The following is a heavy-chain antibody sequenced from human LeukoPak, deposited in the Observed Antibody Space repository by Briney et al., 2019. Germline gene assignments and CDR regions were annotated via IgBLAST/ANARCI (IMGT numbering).Heavy chain of an antibody. D-gene: IGHD6-13*01. CDR3: ARAGGGAAAGRYYYYYYMDV. CDR1: GFTFSSYG. Sequence: GGSLRLSCAASGFTFSSYGMHWVRQAPGKGLEWVAVISYDGSNKKYADSVKGRFTIPRDNAKNSLYLQMNSLRAEDTAVYYCARAGGGAAAGRYYYYYYMDVWGKGTTVTISS. J-gene: IGHJ6*03. V-gene: IGHV3-30*03. CDR2: ISYDGSNK.